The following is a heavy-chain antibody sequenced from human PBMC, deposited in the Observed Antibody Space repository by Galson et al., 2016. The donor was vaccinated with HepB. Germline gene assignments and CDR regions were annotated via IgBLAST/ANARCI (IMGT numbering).Heavy chain of an antibody. V-gene: IGHV1-69*13. J-gene: IGHJ6*02. D-gene: IGHD2-15*01. CDR2: IIPNFGSP. Sequence: SVKVSCKASGGTFNNYAVSWVRQAPGLGLEWMGGIIPNFGSPSYAQMFRGRVTISADEFTSTVYMEVNSLTAEDTAVYYCARAPRGYCTTPPVDCQYYAMDVWGHGTTVIVSS. CDR1: GGTFNNYA. CDR3: ARAPRGYCTTPPVDCQYYAMDV.